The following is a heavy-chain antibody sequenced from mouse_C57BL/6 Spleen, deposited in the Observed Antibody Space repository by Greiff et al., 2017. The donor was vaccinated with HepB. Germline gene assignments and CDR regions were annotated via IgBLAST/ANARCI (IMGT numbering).Heavy chain of an antibody. J-gene: IGHJ4*01. V-gene: IGHV2-9*01. CDR2: IWGGGST. CDR1: GFSLTSYG. D-gene: IGHD3-2*02. CDR3: ANQVQLRLGGAMDY. Sequence: VKVVGSGPGLVAHSQSLSITCPVSGFSLTSYGVDWVRQPPGKGLEWLGVIWGGGSTNYNSALMSRLSISKDNSKRQVFLKMNSLQTDETAMYYCANQVQLRLGGAMDYWGQGTSVTVSS.